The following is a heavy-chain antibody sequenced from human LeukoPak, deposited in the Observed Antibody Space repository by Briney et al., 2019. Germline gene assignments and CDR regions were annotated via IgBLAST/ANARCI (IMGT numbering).Heavy chain of an antibody. CDR1: GGSTSSYY. D-gene: IGHD3-9*01. V-gene: IGHV4-59*08. Sequence: SETLSLTCTVSGGSTSSYYWTWIREPPGEGLEWMGYIYNSRSTNYNPSLNSRVTISADASKNQFSLKLNSVTAADTAVYYCARRNVLTEGEAFDIWGQGTMVTVSS. J-gene: IGHJ3*02. CDR2: IYNSRST. CDR3: ARRNVLTEGEAFDI.